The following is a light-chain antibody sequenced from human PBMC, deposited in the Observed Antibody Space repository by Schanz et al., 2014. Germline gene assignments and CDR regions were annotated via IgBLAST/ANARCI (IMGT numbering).Light chain of an antibody. CDR2: EGT. J-gene: IGLJ2*01. Sequence: QSALTQPASVSGSPGQSITISCTGTSSDVGGYNLVSWYQHHPGKAPKLIIYEGTKRPSGVSSRFSGSKSGSTASLTISGLQAEDEADYFCSSYTSSHVLFGGGTKLTVL. V-gene: IGLV2-14*02. CDR3: SSYTSSHVL. CDR1: SSDVGGYNL.